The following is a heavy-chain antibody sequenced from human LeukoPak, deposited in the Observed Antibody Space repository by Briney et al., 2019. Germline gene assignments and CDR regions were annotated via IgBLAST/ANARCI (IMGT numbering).Heavy chain of an antibody. V-gene: IGHV4-39*01. CDR1: GGSISSSSYY. CDR3: ARLSYYYDSIGYYRTTFDY. D-gene: IGHD3-22*01. J-gene: IGHJ4*02. CDR2: IYYSGST. Sequence: PSETLSLTCTVSGGSISSSSYYWGWIRQPPGKGLEWIGSIYYSGSTYYNPSLKSRVTISVDTSKNQFSLKLSSVTAADTAVYYCARLSYYYDSIGYYRTTFDYWGQGTLVTVSS.